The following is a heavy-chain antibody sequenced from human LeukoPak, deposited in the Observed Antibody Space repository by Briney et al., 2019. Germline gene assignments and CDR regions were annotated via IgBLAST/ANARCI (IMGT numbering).Heavy chain of an antibody. Sequence: SETLSLTCTVSGGSISSSSYYWGWIRQPPGKGLEWIGSIYYSGSTYYNPSLKSRVTISVDTSKSQVSLKLISVTAADTAVYYCARNNWSIDYGIDVWGQGTTVIVSS. D-gene: IGHD1-20*01. CDR1: GGSISSSSYY. J-gene: IGHJ6*02. CDR2: IYYSGST. V-gene: IGHV4-39*07. CDR3: ARNNWSIDYGIDV.